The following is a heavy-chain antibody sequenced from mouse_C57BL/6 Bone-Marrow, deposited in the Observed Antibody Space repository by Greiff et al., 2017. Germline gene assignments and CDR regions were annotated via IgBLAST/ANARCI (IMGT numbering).Heavy chain of an antibody. CDR3: ARDRWLLRFDY. CDR2: ISAGGSYT. D-gene: IGHD2-3*01. CDR1: GFTFSSYA. Sequence: EVKLVESGGGLVKPGGSLKISCAASGFTFSSYAMSWVRQTPEKRLEWVATISAGGSYTNYPDNVKGRFTISRDNANNNLYLQMSHLISEDTAMYYCARDRWLLRFDYWGQGTTLTVSS. V-gene: IGHV5-4*01. J-gene: IGHJ2*01.